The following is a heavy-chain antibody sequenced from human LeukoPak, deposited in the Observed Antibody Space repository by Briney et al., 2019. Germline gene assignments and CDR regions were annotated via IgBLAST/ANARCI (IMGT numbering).Heavy chain of an antibody. CDR3: VRPELPGWSVLFDF. J-gene: IGHJ4*02. V-gene: IGHV3-7*01. CDR1: GFTLSRYW. Sequence: GGSLRLSCAASGFTLSRYWMSWVRQVPGKGLEWVANINEAGSEKYYADSVKGRFTISRDNAQNSLFLQMNSLRADDTAVYYCVRPELPGWSVLFDFWGQGTLVTVSS. D-gene: IGHD2-15*01. CDR2: INEAGSEK.